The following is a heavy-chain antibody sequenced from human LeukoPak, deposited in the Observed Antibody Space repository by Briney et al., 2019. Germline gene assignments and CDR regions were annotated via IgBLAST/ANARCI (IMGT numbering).Heavy chain of an antibody. Sequence: SETLSLTCTVSGGSISSYYWSWIRQPPGKGLEWIGYIYHSGSTNYNPSLKSRVTISVDTSKNQFSLKLSSVTAADTAVYYCARTLAAAHNYFDYWGQGTLVTVSS. CDR3: ARTLAAAHNYFDY. J-gene: IGHJ4*02. D-gene: IGHD6-13*01. CDR1: GGSISSYY. V-gene: IGHV4-59*12. CDR2: IYHSGST.